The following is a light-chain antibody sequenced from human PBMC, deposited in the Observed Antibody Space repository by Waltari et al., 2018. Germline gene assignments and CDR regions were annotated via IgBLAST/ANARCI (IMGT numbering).Light chain of an antibody. Sequence: DIQMTQSPSSLSASVGDTVTITCRASQDITSYLNWYQQKDGKAPKLLIYAASSLQRGVPSRFSGTWSGTEFTLTINSVQPEDFATYFCQQSYSNPRTFGQGTKVEVK. CDR1: QDITSY. CDR2: AAS. V-gene: IGKV1-39*01. J-gene: IGKJ1*01. CDR3: QQSYSNPRT.